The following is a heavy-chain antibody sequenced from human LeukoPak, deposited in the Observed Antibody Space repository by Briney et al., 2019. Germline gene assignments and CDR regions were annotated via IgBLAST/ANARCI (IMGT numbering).Heavy chain of an antibody. D-gene: IGHD3-10*01. Sequence: GGSLRLSCAASGFTFSSYGMHWVRQAPGKGLEWVAGISYDGSNKYYADSVKGRFTISRDNSKNTLYLQMNSLRAEDTAIYYCAKDRVRGVTRYGMDVWGQGTTVTVSS. CDR3: AKDRVRGVTRYGMDV. CDR2: ISYDGSNK. CDR1: GFTFSSYG. V-gene: IGHV3-30*18. J-gene: IGHJ6*02.